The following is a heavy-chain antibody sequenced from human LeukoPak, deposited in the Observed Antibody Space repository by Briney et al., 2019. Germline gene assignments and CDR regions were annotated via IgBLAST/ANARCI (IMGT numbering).Heavy chain of an antibody. CDR3: ARNYYDSSGYYLFDAFDI. CDR1: GDSVSSGYYY. Sequence: PSETLSLTCTVSGDSVSSGYYYWSWIRQTPGKGLEWIGNIYYTGSTNYNPSLKSRVTISVDTSKNQFSLKLNSVTAADMAVHYCARNYYDSSGYYLFDAFDIWGQGTMVTVSS. V-gene: IGHV4-61*01. D-gene: IGHD3-22*01. CDR2: IYYTGST. J-gene: IGHJ3*02.